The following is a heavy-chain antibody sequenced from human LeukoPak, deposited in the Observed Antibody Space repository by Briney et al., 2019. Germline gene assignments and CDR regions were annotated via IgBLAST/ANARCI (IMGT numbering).Heavy chain of an antibody. J-gene: IGHJ4*02. CDR1: GFTFGSYA. Sequence: GGSLRLSCAASGFTFGSYAMSWIRQAPGKGLEWVSYISSSGSTIYYADSVKGRFTISRDNAKNSLYLQMNSLRAEDTAVYYCARRAGAYSHPYDYWGQGTLVTVSS. D-gene: IGHD4/OR15-4a*01. V-gene: IGHV3-11*01. CDR2: ISSSGSTI. CDR3: ARRAGAYSHPYDY.